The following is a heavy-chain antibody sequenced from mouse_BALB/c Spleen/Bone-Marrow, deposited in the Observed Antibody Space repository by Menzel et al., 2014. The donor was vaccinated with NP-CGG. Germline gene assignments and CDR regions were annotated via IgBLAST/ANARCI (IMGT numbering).Heavy chain of an antibody. V-gene: IGHV9-1*02. J-gene: IGHJ2*01. CDR1: GYTFTNYG. D-gene: IGHD2-4*01. Sequence: LVESGPELKKPGETVKISCKASGYTFTNYGMNWVKQAPGKGLKWMVWINTYTGEPTYADDFKGRFAFSLETSASTAYLQINNLKNEDMGTYFCARKGKLRLPLDYWGQGTTLTVSS. CDR3: ARKGKLRLPLDY. CDR2: INTYTGEP.